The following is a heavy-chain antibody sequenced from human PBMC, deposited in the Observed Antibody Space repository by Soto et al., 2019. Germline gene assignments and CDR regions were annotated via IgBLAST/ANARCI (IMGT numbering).Heavy chain of an antibody. CDR3: ARVPDR. D-gene: IGHD2-2*01. CDR2: IYHSVST. V-gene: IGHV4-30-2*01. Sequence: SETLSLTCAVSGGSISGGGYSWSWIRQPPGKGLEYIGYIYHSVSTYYNPSLKSRVTISVDRSKNQFSLRLSSVTAADTAVYYCARVPDRWGQGPLVTVSS. CDR1: GGSISGGGYS. J-gene: IGHJ5*02.